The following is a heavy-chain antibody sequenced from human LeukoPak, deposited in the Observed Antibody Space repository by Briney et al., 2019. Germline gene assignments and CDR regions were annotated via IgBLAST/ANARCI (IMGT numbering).Heavy chain of an antibody. CDR3: ARLFSIAAQRRLFWFDP. V-gene: IGHV4-39*07. Sequence: PSETLSLTCTVSGGSISSSSYYWGWIRQPPGKGLEWIGSIYYSGSTYYNPPLKSRVTISVDTSKNQFSLKLSSVTAADTAVYYCARLFSIAAQRRLFWFDPWGQGTLVTVSS. J-gene: IGHJ5*02. CDR1: GGSISSSSYY. D-gene: IGHD6-6*01. CDR2: IYYSGST.